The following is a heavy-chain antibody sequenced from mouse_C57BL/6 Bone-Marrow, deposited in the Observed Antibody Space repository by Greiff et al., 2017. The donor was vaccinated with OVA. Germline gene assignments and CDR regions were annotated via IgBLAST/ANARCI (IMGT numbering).Heavy chain of an antibody. CDR2: IRSKSNNYAT. CDR3: VKDRYYAMDY. V-gene: IGHV10-1*01. Sequence: EVKVVESGGGLVQPKGSLKLSCAASGFSFNTYAMNWVRQAPGKGLEWVARIRSKSNNYATYYADSVKDRFTISRDDSESMLYLQMNNLKTEDTAMYYGVKDRYYAMDYWGQGTSVTVSS. CDR1: GFSFNTYA. J-gene: IGHJ4*01.